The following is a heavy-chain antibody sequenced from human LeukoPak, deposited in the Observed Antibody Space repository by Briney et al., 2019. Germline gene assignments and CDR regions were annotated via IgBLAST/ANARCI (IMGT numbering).Heavy chain of an antibody. D-gene: IGHD5-24*01. CDR3: VRDLIGVGWLPNWFDP. Sequence: SETLSLTCTVSGYSISSGYYWGWIRQPPGKGLEWIGSIYHSGSTYYNPSLKSRVTISVDTSKNQFSLKLNSVTAADTAVYYCVRDLIGVGWLPNWFDPWGQGTLVTVSS. V-gene: IGHV4-38-2*02. CDR2: IYHSGST. J-gene: IGHJ5*02. CDR1: GYSISSGYY.